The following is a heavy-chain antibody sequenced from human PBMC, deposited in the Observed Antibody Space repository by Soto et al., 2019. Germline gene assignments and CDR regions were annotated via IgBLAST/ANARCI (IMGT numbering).Heavy chain of an antibody. J-gene: IGHJ5*02. CDR3: AVVDSTGNWFDP. V-gene: IGHV4-39*01. CDR1: GGSICSSDFC. CDR2: MYYSGTT. D-gene: IGHD6-25*01. Sequence: SETLSLTCTVSGGSICSSDFCWGWLRQTPGKGLEFIGSMYYSGTTYYNPSLKSRVTISVDTSKNQFTLKLISVTAADTAVYYCAVVDSTGNWFDPWGEGALVTVSS.